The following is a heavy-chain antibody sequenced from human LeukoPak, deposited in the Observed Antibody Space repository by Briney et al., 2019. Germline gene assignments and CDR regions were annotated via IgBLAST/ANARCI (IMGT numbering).Heavy chain of an antibody. CDR3: ARGAGKRRAYYMDV. J-gene: IGHJ6*03. CDR2: IYYSGST. CDR1: GGSISSSSYY. Sequence: SETLSLTCTVSGGSISSSSYYWGWIRQPPGKGLEWIGSIYYSGSTYYNPSLKSRVTISVDTSKNQFSLKLSSVTAADTAVYYCARGAGKRRAYYMDVWGKGTTVTVSS. V-gene: IGHV4-39*07.